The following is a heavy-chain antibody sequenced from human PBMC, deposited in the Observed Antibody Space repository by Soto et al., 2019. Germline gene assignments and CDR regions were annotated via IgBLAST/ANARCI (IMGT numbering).Heavy chain of an antibody. Sequence: HVQLQESGPGLVKPSETLSLTCTVSGGSISTYYWSWIRQPPGKGLEWIGYIYYDGSTSYNPSLRSQVTIPVDTYKSEFFLILSAVTSADTAVYYCARDQLRSGLYVWFDPVGQGTLVPVSP. CDR2: IYYDGST. V-gene: IGHV4-59*01. CDR3: ARDQLRSGLYVWFDP. J-gene: IGHJ5*02. CDR1: GGSISTYY. D-gene: IGHD6-25*01.